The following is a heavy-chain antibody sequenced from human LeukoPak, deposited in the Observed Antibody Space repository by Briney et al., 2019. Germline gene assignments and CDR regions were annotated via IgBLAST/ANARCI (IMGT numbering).Heavy chain of an antibody. J-gene: IGHJ4*02. D-gene: IGHD1-26*01. CDR3: ARGPFSANYYVGDQ. CDR1: GFTFSSYW. V-gene: IGHV3-74*01. Sequence: GRSLRLSCAASGFTFSSYWMHWVRQAPGKGLVWVSHISSDVSTTSYADSVKGRFTISRDNAKNTLYLQMNSLRAEDTAVYYCARGPFSANYYVGDQWGQGTLVTVSS. CDR2: ISSDVSTT.